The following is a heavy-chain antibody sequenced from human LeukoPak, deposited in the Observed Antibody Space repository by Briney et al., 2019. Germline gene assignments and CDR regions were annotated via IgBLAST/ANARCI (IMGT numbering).Heavy chain of an antibody. J-gene: IGHJ5*02. CDR2: MNPNSGDT. Sequence: GASVKVSCKASGYTFSSYDINWVRQAAGQGLEWLGWMNPNSGDTGYAQTFQGRVSITRNTSISTFYMELSSLRSDDTAVYYCARDYGGNSGRFDPWGQGTLVTVSS. D-gene: IGHD4-23*01. CDR1: GYTFSSYD. V-gene: IGHV1-8*03. CDR3: ARDYGGNSGRFDP.